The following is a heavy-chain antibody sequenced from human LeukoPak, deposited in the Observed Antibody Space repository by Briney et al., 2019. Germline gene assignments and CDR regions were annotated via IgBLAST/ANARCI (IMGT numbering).Heavy chain of an antibody. D-gene: IGHD5-24*01. CDR1: GGSISSSSNY. CDR2: IHYSGTT. CDR3: ARHEEEDGYNAKTFDY. V-gene: IGHV4-39*01. J-gene: IGHJ4*02. Sequence: SETLSLTCTVSGGSISSSSNYWGWVRQPPGKGLECIGSIHYSGTTYYNPSLKSRVTISVGPSKNQLSLRLSSVTAADTAVYYCARHEEEDGYNAKTFDYWGQGTLVTVSS.